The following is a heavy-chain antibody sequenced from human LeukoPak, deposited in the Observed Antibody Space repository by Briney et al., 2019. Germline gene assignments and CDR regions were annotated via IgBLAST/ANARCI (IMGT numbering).Heavy chain of an antibody. CDR3: ARKNDFEI. CDR2: IYYNGGT. D-gene: IGHD2/OR15-2a*01. Sequence: SETLSLTCTVSGGSITTYYWNWIRQPPGKGLEWIGYIYYNGGTNYNPSLKSRVTISVDMSKSQFSLRLTSVTAADTAVYYCARKNDFEIWGQGTLVTVSS. CDR1: GGSITTYY. V-gene: IGHV4-59*01. J-gene: IGHJ3*02.